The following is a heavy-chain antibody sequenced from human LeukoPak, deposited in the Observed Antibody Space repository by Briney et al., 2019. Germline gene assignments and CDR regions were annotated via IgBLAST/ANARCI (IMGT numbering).Heavy chain of an antibody. D-gene: IGHD4-17*01. J-gene: IGHJ1*01. V-gene: IGHV3-74*01. CDR3: AREATVTTGKYFQH. Sequence: PGGSLRLSCTASRFTFNKYWMHWVRQAPGKGLAWVSRINIDASSISYADSVKGRFTISRDNAKNTLYLQMNSLRAEDTAVYYCAREATVTTGKYFQHWGQGTLVTVSS. CDR2: INIDASSI. CDR1: RFTFNKYW.